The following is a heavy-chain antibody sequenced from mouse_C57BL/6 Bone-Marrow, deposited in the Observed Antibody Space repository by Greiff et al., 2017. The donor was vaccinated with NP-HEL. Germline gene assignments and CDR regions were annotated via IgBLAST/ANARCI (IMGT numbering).Heavy chain of an antibody. CDR1: GFTFSDYG. CDR2: ISSGSSTI. Sequence: EVKLVESGGGLVKPGGSLKLSCAASGFTFSDYGMHWVRQAPEKGLEWVAYISSGSSTIYYADTVKGRFTFSRDNAKNTLFLQLTSLRSEDTAMYYCARPGIYYGNYDAMDDWGQGTSVTVSS. J-gene: IGHJ4*01. V-gene: IGHV5-17*01. CDR3: ARPGIYYGNYDAMDD. D-gene: IGHD2-1*01.